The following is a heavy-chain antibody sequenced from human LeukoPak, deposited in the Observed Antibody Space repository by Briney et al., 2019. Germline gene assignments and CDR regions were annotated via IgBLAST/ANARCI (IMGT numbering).Heavy chain of an antibody. CDR3: ARDGGDYPSPPFDY. Sequence: GASVKVSCKASGGTFSNYAISWVRQAPGQGLEWMGRIIPILGLANYAQKFQGRVTITADKSTSTAYMELSRLRSEDTAVYYCARDGGDYPSPPFDYWGQGTLVTVSS. CDR1: GGTFSNYA. CDR2: IIPILGLA. J-gene: IGHJ4*02. V-gene: IGHV1-69*04. D-gene: IGHD4-17*01.